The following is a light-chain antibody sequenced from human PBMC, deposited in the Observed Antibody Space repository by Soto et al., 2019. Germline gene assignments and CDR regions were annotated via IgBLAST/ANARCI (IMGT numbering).Light chain of an antibody. CDR3: QRYDSLPPT. V-gene: IGKV1-33*01. J-gene: IGKJ5*01. Sequence: DIQMTQSPSSLSASVGDRVTITYQASHDIKDFLNWFQEKPGKAPKLLIYDASNLQTGVPSRFSGSGSGTHFTFTISSLQPEDIATYYCQRYDSLPPTFGQGTRLDIK. CDR2: DAS. CDR1: HDIKDF.